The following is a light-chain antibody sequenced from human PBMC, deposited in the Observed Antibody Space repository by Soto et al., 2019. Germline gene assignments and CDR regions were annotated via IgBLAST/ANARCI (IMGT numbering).Light chain of an antibody. V-gene: IGLV1-40*01. CDR2: GHT. CDR1: SSNIGAGYD. CDR3: QSYDSSLSNWV. J-gene: IGLJ3*02. Sequence: QSVLTQPPSVSGAPGQRVSISCTGSSSNIGAGYDVQWYQQLPATAPKLLIYGHTYRPSGVPDRFSGSKSGASASLAITGLQAEDEADYYCQSYDSSLSNWVFGGGTKVTVL.